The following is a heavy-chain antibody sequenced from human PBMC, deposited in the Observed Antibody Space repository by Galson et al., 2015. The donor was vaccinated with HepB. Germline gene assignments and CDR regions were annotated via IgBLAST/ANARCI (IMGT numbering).Heavy chain of an antibody. Sequence: SLRLSCAASGFTFSSYAMSWVRQAPGKGLEWVSAISGRGGSTYYADSVKGRFTISRDNSKNTLYLQMNSLRAEDTAVYYCAKERYYYDSSGVPKNDYWGQGTLVTVSS. CDR1: GFTFSSYA. D-gene: IGHD3-22*01. V-gene: IGHV3-23*01. CDR2: ISGRGGST. CDR3: AKERYYYDSSGVPKNDY. J-gene: IGHJ4*02.